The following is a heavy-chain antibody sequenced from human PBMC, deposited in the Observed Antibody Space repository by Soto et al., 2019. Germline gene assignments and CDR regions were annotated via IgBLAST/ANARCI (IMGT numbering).Heavy chain of an antibody. J-gene: IGHJ4*02. V-gene: IGHV3-53*01. CDR3: ARAITGTPAFDY. CDR1: GFTVSSNY. Sequence: GGSLRLSCAASGFTVSSNYMSWVRQAPGKGLEWVSVIYSGGSTYYADSVKGRFTISRDNSKNTLYLQMNSLRADDTAVYYCARAITGTPAFDYWGQGTLVTVSS. D-gene: IGHD1-20*01. CDR2: IYSGGST.